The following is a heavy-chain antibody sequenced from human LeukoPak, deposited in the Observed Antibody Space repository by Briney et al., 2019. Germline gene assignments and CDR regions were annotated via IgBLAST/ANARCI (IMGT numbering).Heavy chain of an antibody. CDR1: RYTFTWYY. CDR3: AVEYSRGCTFDY. V-gene: IGHV1-2*02. CDR2: IYHNSGGT. J-gene: IGHJ4*02. Sequence: ASVKVSCKASRYTFTWYYMHWVRQAPGQGREWMGWIYHNSGGTNYAQKFQGRVTMTRDTSISTAYMKLSRLRPDDTAVYYCAVEYSRGCTFDYWGQGTLVTVSS. D-gene: IGHD6-19*01.